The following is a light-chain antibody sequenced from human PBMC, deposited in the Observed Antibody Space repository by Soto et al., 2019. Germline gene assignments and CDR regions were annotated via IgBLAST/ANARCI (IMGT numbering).Light chain of an antibody. J-gene: IGKJ2*01. CDR1: QTISSW. V-gene: IGKV1-5*01. CDR3: QQYNSDMYT. CDR2: DAS. Sequence: QMTQSPSTLSGSVGDRVTITCRASQTISSWLAWYQQKPGKAPKLLIYDASSLESGVPSRFSGSGSGTEFTLTISSLQPDDFATYYCQQYNSDMYTFGQGTK.